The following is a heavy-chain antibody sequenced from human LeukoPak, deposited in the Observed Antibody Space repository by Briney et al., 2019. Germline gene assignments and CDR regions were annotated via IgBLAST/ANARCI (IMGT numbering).Heavy chain of an antibody. Sequence: GASVKVSCKAAGGTSNSRAISWVRQAPGQGLEWMGRIIPNLGTTNRAQNFQDRVTLTADKSTNTAYMELTRLTFDEPAVYYCATTNDGGGYQWGDFFDFWGQGTLVTVSS. V-gene: IGHV1-69*04. CDR1: GGTSNSRA. CDR3: ATTNDGGGYQWGDFFDF. D-gene: IGHD3-22*01. J-gene: IGHJ4*02. CDR2: IIPNLGTT.